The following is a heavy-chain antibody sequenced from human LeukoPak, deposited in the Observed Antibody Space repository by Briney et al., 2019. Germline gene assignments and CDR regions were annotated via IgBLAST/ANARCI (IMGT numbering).Heavy chain of an antibody. V-gene: IGHV5-51*01. CDR2: IYPGDSDT. CDR1: GYSFTSYR. CDR3: ARATVVTAIVGSFDY. D-gene: IGHD2-21*02. J-gene: IGHJ4*02. Sequence: SGESLKISRKGSGYSFTSYRIGWVRQIPGKGLEWMGIIYPGDSDTRYSPSFQGQVTISADKSISTAYLQWSSLKASDTAMYYCARATVVTAIVGSFDYWGQGTLVTVSS.